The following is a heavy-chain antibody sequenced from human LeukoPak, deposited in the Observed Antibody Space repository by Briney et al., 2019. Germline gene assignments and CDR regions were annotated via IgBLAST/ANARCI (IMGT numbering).Heavy chain of an antibody. CDR1: GFTFSSYS. D-gene: IGHD6-6*01. Sequence: GGSLRLSCAASGFTFSSYSMNWVRQAPGKGLEWVSSISSSSSYIYYADSVKGRFVKGRFTISRDNAKNTLYLQMNSLRAEDTAVYYCASSIVAASDNWGQGTLVTVSS. CDR2: ISSSSSYI. J-gene: IGHJ4*02. V-gene: IGHV3-21*01. CDR3: ASSIVAASDN.